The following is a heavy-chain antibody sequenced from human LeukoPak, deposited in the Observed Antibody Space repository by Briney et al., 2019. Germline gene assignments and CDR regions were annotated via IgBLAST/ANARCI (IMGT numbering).Heavy chain of an antibody. J-gene: IGHJ4*02. D-gene: IGHD1-20*01. V-gene: IGHV6-1*01. CDR3: ARAYNWALDY. CDR2: TYYRSKWYN. CDR1: GDSVSSNSAA. Sequence: SQTLSLTCAISGDSVSSNSAAWHWLRQSPSRGLEWLGRTYYRSKWYNDYALSVRSRITINPDTFKNQFSLQLNSVTPEDTAVYHCARAYNWALDYWGRGTLVTVSS.